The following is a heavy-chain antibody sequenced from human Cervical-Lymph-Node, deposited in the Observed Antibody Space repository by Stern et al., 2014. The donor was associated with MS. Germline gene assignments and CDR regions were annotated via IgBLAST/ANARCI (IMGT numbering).Heavy chain of an antibody. CDR3: AKNRIAVDS. CDR1: GFTFSSYA. V-gene: IGHV3-23*04. CDR2: ISGSGRGT. Sequence: EVQLVESGGGLVQRGGSLRLSRVVSGFTFSSYAMSWVRQAPGKVLEWVSEISGSGRGTYYADSVKGRFTISRDNSNNTLYLQMSSLRAEDTAVYYCAKNRIAVDSWGQGTLVTVSS. J-gene: IGHJ4*02. D-gene: IGHD6-13*01.